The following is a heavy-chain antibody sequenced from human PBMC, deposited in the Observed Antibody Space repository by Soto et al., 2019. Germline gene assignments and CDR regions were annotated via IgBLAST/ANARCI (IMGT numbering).Heavy chain of an antibody. CDR3: ARVKVVVAAPIFDY. J-gene: IGHJ4*02. D-gene: IGHD2-15*01. V-gene: IGHV3-21*01. CDR1: GFTFSSYS. Sequence: GGSLRLSCAASGFTFSSYSMNWVSQAPGKGLEWVSSISSSSSYRYYADSVKGRFTISRDNAKNSLYLQMNSLRAEDTAVYYCARVKVVVAAPIFDYWGQGTLVTVSS. CDR2: ISSSSSYR.